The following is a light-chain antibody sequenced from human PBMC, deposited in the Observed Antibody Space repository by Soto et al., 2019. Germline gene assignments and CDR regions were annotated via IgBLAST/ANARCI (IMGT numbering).Light chain of an antibody. CDR2: GAS. J-gene: IGKJ5*01. CDR3: QQYGSSPPIT. V-gene: IGKV3-20*01. Sequence: EFVLTQSPDTLSLSPRECATLSSRPIQPVSHYWLAWYRQKPGKAPRLLIFGASSRATGMPDRFSGSGSGTDFTLTISRLEPEDFAVYYCQQYGSSPPITFGQGTRLEIK. CDR1: QPVSHYW.